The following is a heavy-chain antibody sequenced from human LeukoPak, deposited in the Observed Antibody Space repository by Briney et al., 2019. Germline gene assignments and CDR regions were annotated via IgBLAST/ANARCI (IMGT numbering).Heavy chain of an antibody. Sequence: ASVKVSCKASGYTFTDYHIHWVRQAPGQGLEWMGWFNPHSGDTNSAQKLQGRVTMTRDTSISTAYMELSGLRSDDTALYYCARDRGNIVVLPAAIWAFDYWGQGTLVTVSS. CDR3: ARDRGNIVVLPAAIWAFDY. D-gene: IGHD2-2*02. CDR1: GYTFTDYH. V-gene: IGHV1-2*02. CDR2: FNPHSGDT. J-gene: IGHJ4*02.